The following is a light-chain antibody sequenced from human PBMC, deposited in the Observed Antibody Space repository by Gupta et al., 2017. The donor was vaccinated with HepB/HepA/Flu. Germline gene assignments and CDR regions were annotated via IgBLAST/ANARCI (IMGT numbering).Light chain of an antibody. Sequence: QSVLTQPPSASGTPGQRVTISCSGSSSNIGSNTVNWYQQLPGTAPKLLMYNNDQRASGVPDRFSGSKSGTSASLAISGLQSEDEADYYCAAWDDSRSVVFGGGTKLTVL. CDR2: NND. CDR1: SSNIGSNT. J-gene: IGLJ2*01. CDR3: AAWDDSRSVV. V-gene: IGLV1-44*01.